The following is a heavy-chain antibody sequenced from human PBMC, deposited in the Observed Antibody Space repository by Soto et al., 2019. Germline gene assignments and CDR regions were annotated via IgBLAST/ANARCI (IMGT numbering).Heavy chain of an antibody. CDR3: ARGPYYDILTGYGGFDY. J-gene: IGHJ4*02. Sequence: GASVKVSCKASGYNFTSYYMRWVRQAPGQRLEWMGIINPSGGSTSYAQKFQGRVTMTRDTSTSTVYMELSSLRSEDTAVYYCARGPYYDILTGYGGFDYWGQGTLVTVSS. CDR2: INPSGGST. CDR1: GYNFTSYY. V-gene: IGHV1-46*01. D-gene: IGHD3-9*01.